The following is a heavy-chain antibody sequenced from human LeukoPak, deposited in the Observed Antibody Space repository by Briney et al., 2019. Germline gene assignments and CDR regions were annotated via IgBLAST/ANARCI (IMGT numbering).Heavy chain of an antibody. Sequence: ASVKVSCKASGYTFTGYYMHWVRQSPGQGLEWMGWINPNSGGPNYAQKFQGRVTMTRDTSISTAYMELSRVRSDDTAVYYCARAKSGEQQLVFELDYWGQGTLVTVSS. J-gene: IGHJ4*02. CDR1: GYTFTGYY. V-gene: IGHV1-2*02. CDR2: INPNSGGP. D-gene: IGHD6-13*01. CDR3: ARAKSGEQQLVFELDY.